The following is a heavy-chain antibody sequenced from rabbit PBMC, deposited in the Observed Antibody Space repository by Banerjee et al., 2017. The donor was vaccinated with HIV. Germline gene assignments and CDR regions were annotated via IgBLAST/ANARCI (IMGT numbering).Heavy chain of an antibody. Sequence: WVRQAPGKGLEWIAYIYPNYGTTDYASWVNGRFTISLDNAQNTVFLQMTSLTAADTATYFCARDAYAGDGDLFFDLWGPGTLVTVS. CDR3: ARDAYAGDGDLFFDL. CDR2: IYPNYGTT. V-gene: IGHV1S7*01. J-gene: IGHJ4*01. D-gene: IGHD4-2*01.